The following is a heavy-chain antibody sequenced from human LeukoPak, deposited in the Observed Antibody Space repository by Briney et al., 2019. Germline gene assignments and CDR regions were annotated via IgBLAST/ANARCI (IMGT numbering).Heavy chain of an antibody. Sequence: GGSLRLSCAASGFSFSTCAMNWVRQAPGKGLEWVSAISGSGSNTYYADSVKGRFTISRDNSKNALYLQMNGLSAEDTAVYFCAKAVAVPGALSGYYDFWGQGTLVTVSS. J-gene: IGHJ4*02. D-gene: IGHD2-2*01. CDR3: AKAVAVPGALSGYYDF. CDR1: GFSFSTCA. CDR2: ISGSGSNT. V-gene: IGHV3-23*01.